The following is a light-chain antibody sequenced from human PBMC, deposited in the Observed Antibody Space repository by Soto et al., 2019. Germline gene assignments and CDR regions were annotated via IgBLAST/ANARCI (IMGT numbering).Light chain of an antibody. CDR2: DDN. Sequence: QSVLTQPPSVSAAPGQKVTISCAGSGSNVGNHYVSWYQQLPGTAPTLLIYDDNKRPSGIPDRFSGSKSATSATLGITGLPTGDEADYYCGAWDDGLSAYVFGPGTKVTVL. CDR3: GAWDDGLSAYV. J-gene: IGLJ1*01. V-gene: IGLV1-51*01. CDR1: GSNVGNHY.